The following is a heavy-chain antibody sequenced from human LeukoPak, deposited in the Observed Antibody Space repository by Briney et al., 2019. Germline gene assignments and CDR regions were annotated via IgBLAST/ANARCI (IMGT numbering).Heavy chain of an antibody. CDR2: ISYDGSNK. D-gene: IGHD1-26*01. J-gene: IGHJ4*02. CDR3: ARDASGSFYDY. V-gene: IGHV3-30-3*01. Sequence: GSLRLSCAASGFTFSSYAMHWVRQAPGKGLEWVAVISYDGSNKYYADSVKGRFTISRDNSKNTLYLQMNSLRAEDTAVYYCARDASGSFYDYWGQGTLVTVSS. CDR1: GFTFSSYA.